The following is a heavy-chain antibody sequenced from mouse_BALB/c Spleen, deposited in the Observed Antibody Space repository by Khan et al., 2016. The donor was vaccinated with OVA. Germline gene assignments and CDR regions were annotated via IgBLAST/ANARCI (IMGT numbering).Heavy chain of an antibody. J-gene: IGHJ4*01. CDR1: AYSFTSYY. CDR3: ARRTLDY. Sequence: VQLKESGPELMKPGASVKISCKASAYSFTSYYMHWVKQSHGKSLEWIGCIDPFNGGTTYNQKFKGKATLTVDKSSSTAYMHLSTLTSEDSAVXYCARRTLDYWGQGTSVTVSS. V-gene: IGHV1S135*01. CDR2: IDPFNGGT.